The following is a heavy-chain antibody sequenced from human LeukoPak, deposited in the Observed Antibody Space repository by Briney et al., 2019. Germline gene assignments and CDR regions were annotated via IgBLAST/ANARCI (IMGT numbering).Heavy chain of an antibody. CDR3: AGTSSGWYGGYYYYMDV. CDR1: GGSINSYY. V-gene: IGHV4-59*01. CDR2: IHYTGST. D-gene: IGHD6-19*01. J-gene: IGHJ6*03. Sequence: PSETLSLTCTVSGGSINSYYWSWIRQPPGKGLECIGYIHYTGSTNYNPSLKSRVTISVDTSKNQFSLKLSSVTAADTAVYYCAGTSSGWYGGYYYYMDVWGKGTTVTISS.